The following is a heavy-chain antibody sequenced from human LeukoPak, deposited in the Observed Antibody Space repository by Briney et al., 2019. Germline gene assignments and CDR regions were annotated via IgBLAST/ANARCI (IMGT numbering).Heavy chain of an antibody. J-gene: IGHJ6*03. CDR1: GGSISSYY. Sequence: SETLSLTCTVSGGSISSYYWSWIRQPPGKGLEWIGYIYYSGSTNYNTSLKSRVTISVDTSKNQFSLKLSSVTAADTAVYYCAREGKDIVVVPAAMRYYYYMDVWGKGTTVTISS. CDR2: IYYSGST. V-gene: IGHV4-59*01. D-gene: IGHD2-2*01. CDR3: AREGKDIVVVPAAMRYYYYMDV.